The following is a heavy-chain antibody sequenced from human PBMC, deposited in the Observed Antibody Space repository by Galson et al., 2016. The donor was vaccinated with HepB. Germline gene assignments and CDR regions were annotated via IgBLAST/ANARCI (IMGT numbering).Heavy chain of an antibody. Sequence: SLRLSCAASGFTVSDNYMSWVRQAPGKRLEWVSLIYSGGETLYADSVKGRFTISRDHSKNTLHLQRNSLRVEDTAVYYCAGDGNADSPWGQGTLVTVSS. CDR2: IYSGGET. V-gene: IGHV3-53*01. CDR3: AGDGNADSP. D-gene: IGHD4-17*01. J-gene: IGHJ5*02. CDR1: GFTVSDNY.